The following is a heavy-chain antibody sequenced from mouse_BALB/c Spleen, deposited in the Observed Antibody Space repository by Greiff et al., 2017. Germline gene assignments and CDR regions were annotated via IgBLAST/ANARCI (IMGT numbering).Heavy chain of an antibody. CDR3: ARGNYYGREGSFDY. Sequence: EVKLVESGGDLVKPGGSLKLSCAASGFTFSSYGMSWVRQTPDKRLEWVATISSGCSYTCYTDSVKGRFTISRDNAKNTLYLQMSSLTSEETAMYYCARGNYYGREGSFDYWGQGTTLTVSS. V-gene: IGHV5-6*01. J-gene: IGHJ2*01. CDR1: GFTFSSYG. D-gene: IGHD1-1*01. CDR2: ISSGCSYT.